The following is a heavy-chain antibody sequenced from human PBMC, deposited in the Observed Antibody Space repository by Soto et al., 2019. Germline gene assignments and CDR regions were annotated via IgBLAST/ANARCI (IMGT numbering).Heavy chain of an antibody. J-gene: IGHJ6*02. Sequence: GASVKVSCKASGGTFSSYAISWVRQAPGQGLEWMGGIIPIFGTANYAQKFQGRVTITADESTSTAYMELSSLRSEGTAVYYCARDDYYDSSGYYYGPYYYGMDVWGQGTTVTVSS. CDR1: GGTFSSYA. CDR3: ARDDYYDSSGYYYGPYYYGMDV. V-gene: IGHV1-69*13. D-gene: IGHD3-22*01. CDR2: IIPIFGTA.